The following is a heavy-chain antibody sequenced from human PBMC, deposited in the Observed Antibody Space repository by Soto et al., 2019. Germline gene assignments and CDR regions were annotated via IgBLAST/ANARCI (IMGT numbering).Heavy chain of an antibody. CDR1: GYTFTSYA. CDR3: ARVSGYSSGWYTWFDP. J-gene: IGHJ5*02. Sequence: QVQLVQSGAEVKKPGASVKVSCKASGYTFTSYAMHWVRHAPGQRLEWMGWINAGNGNTKYSQKFQGRVTITRDTSASTAYMELSSLRSEDTAVYYCARVSGYSSGWYTWFDPWGQGTLVTVSS. D-gene: IGHD6-19*01. V-gene: IGHV1-3*01. CDR2: INAGNGNT.